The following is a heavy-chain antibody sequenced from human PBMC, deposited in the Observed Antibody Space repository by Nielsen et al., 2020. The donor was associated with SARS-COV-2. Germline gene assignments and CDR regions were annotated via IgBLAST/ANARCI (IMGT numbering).Heavy chain of an antibody. D-gene: IGHD3-3*01. J-gene: IGHJ4*02. Sequence: GESLKISCAASGFTLSNYGMHWVRRVAGKGLEWVAIVSRDGSDTFYVDSMKGRFTISRDNSKNTVYLQMNSLRAEDTAVYHCAKDVWSGAHQIGPDYWGQGTLVTVSS. CDR2: VSRDGSDT. V-gene: IGHV3-30*18. CDR1: GFTLSNYG. CDR3: AKDVWSGAHQIGPDY.